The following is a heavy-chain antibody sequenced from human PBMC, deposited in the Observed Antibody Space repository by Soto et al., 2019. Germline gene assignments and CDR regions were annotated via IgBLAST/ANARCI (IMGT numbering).Heavy chain of an antibody. Sequence: SGALRLSCASSGFTFSDRYMDWVRQAPGKGLEWVGRTKNKANSYTTEYAASVKGRFTISRDYSRDSVYLQMNSLKTDDTAVYYCTIEGAYPGPDFDYWGQGTLVTVSS. CDR1: GFTFSDRY. D-gene: IGHD3-16*01. CDR2: TKNKANSYTT. V-gene: IGHV3-72*01. J-gene: IGHJ4*02. CDR3: TIEGAYPGPDFDY.